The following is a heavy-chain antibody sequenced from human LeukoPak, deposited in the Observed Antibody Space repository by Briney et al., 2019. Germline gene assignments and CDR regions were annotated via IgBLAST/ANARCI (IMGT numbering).Heavy chain of an antibody. V-gene: IGHV4-59*01. Sequence: SETLSLTCSVSGGSISSYYWSWSRQPPGKGLEWIGYIYYSGSTNYNPSLKSRVTISVDTSKNQFSLKLSSVTAADTAVYYCARLRSSGWYQHYYYYYMDVWGKGTTVTISS. CDR3: ARLRSSGWYQHYYYYYMDV. CDR1: GGSISSYY. J-gene: IGHJ6*03. CDR2: IYYSGST. D-gene: IGHD6-19*01.